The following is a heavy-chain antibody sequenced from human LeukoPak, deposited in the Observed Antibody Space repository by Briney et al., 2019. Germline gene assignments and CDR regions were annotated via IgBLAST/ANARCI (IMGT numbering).Heavy chain of an antibody. CDR1: GFTVSSDY. Sequence: GGSLRLSCAASGFTVSSDYMSWVRHAPGKGLEWVSVIYSGGSTYYADSVKGRFTISRDNSKNTLYLQMNSLRAEDTAVYYCAREVIVAGVYWGQGTLVTVSS. V-gene: IGHV3-66*02. CDR2: IYSGGST. D-gene: IGHD2-21*01. J-gene: IGHJ4*02. CDR3: AREVIVAGVY.